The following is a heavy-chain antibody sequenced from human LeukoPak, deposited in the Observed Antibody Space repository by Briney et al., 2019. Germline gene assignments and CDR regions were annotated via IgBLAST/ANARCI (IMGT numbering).Heavy chain of an antibody. J-gene: IGHJ4*02. Sequence: SETLSLTCTVSGGSININTHFWGWIRQPPGKGLEWIGSINYSGTTYYSLSLESRVTISVDTSKNQFSLNLNSVTAADTALYYCARLCPTRAATGPEGDSWGQGTLVTVSS. CDR2: INYSGTT. D-gene: IGHD6-13*01. CDR3: ARLCPTRAATGPEGDS. V-gene: IGHV4-39*01. CDR1: GGSININTHF.